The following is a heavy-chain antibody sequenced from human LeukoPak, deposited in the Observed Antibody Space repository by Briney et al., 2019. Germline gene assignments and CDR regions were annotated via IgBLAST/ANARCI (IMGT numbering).Heavy chain of an antibody. CDR1: GLTVSTNH. J-gene: IGHJ3*01. V-gene: IGHV3-53*01. CDR2: IHSGAGT. CDR3: TKSGPPDPY. Sequence: GGSLRLSCAASGLTVSTNHMSWVRQAPGEGLEWVSVIHSGAGTNYADSVKGRFTISRDNSKNTLYLQMNSLRAEDTAMYYCTKSGPPDPYWGQGTMVTVSS.